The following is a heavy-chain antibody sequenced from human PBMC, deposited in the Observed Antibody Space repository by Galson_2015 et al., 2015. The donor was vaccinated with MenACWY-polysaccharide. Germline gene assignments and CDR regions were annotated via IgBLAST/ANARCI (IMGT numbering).Heavy chain of an antibody. Sequence: TLSLTCSVSGGSISSGDYYWSWIRQPAGKGLEWIGRTYTSGSTNYNPSLKSRVTISVETSKNQFSLRLSSVTAADTAVYYCAREGYSSGWHYFDYWGQGTLVTVSS. CDR1: GGSISSGDYY. D-gene: IGHD6-19*01. V-gene: IGHV4-61*02. CDR2: TYTSGST. J-gene: IGHJ4*02. CDR3: AREGYSSGWHYFDY.